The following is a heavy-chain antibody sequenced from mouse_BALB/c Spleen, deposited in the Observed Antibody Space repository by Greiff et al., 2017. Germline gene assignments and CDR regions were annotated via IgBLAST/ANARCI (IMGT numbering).Heavy chain of an antibody. D-gene: IGHD1-2*01. CDR2: ISNGGGST. CDR1: GFTFSSDT. J-gene: IGHJ2*01. Sequence: EVQLVESGGGLVQPGGSLKLSCAASGFTFSSDTMSWVRQTPEKRLEWVAYISNGGGSTYYPDTVKGRFTISRDNAKNTLYLQMSSLKSEDTAMYYCARYLTTAFLFDYWGQGTTLTVSS. CDR3: ARYLTTAFLFDY. V-gene: IGHV5-12-2*01.